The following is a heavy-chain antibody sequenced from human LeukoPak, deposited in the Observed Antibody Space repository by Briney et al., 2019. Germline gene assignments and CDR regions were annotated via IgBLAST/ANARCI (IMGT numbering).Heavy chain of an antibody. J-gene: IGHJ4*02. V-gene: IGHV4-59*08. CDR1: GGSISSYY. D-gene: IGHD5-18*01. Sequence: PSETLSLTCTVSGGSISSYYWSWIRQPPGKGLEWIGYIYYSGSTNYNPSLKSQVTISVDTSKNQFSLKLSSVTAADTAVYYCARQGSGYSSSFDYWGQGTLVTVSS. CDR2: IYYSGST. CDR3: ARQGSGYSSSFDY.